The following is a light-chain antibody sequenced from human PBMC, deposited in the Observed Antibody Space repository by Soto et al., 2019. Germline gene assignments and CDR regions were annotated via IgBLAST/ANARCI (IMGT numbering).Light chain of an antibody. V-gene: IGKV1-5*03. CDR2: KAS. Sequence: DIQMTQSPSTLSASVGDRVTITCRASQTFSGWLAWYQQRPGKAPKLLIYKASTLESGVPSRFSGSGSGTEFTLTISSLQPDDFATYYCQQYDSCPLTFGGGTKVEIK. CDR3: QQYDSCPLT. CDR1: QTFSGW. J-gene: IGKJ4*01.